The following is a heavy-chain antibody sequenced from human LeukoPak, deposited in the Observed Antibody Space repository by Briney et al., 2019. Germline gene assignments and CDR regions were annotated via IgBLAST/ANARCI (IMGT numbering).Heavy chain of an antibody. CDR2: IYFSGST. D-gene: IGHD4-23*01. V-gene: IGHV4-30-4*01. CDR3: ARGKTFGGNYHATAFDY. Sequence: SETLSLTCTVSGGSISTGNIYWSWIRQPPGKGLQWIRYIYFSGSTHYNPSLESRLSMSVDTSSNQFSLKLTSVTAADTAVYYSARGKTFGGNYHATAFDYWGHGTLATVSS. CDR1: GGSISTGNIY. J-gene: IGHJ4*01.